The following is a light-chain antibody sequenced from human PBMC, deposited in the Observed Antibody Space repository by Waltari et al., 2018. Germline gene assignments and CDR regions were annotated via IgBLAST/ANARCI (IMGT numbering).Light chain of an antibody. CDR2: DNN. CDR1: SSNIGNNY. CDR3: GTWDRKI. J-gene: IGLJ2*01. V-gene: IGLV1-51*01. Sequence: QSVLTQPPSVSAAPGQKVTISRSGSSSNIGNNYISWYQPLPGTAPKLLIYDNNKRPSGIPDRFSGSKSGTSATLGITGLQTGDEADYYCGTWDRKIFGGGTKLTVL.